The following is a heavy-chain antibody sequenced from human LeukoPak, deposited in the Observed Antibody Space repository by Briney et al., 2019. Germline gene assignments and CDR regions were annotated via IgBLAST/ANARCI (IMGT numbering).Heavy chain of an antibody. V-gene: IGHV3-23*01. CDR2: ISGSGDST. Sequence: GGSLRLSCAASGFTLINFGMSWVRQAPGKGLEWVSGISGSGDSTYCADSVKGRFTISRDNSKNTLYLQMNSLRAEDTAVYYCAKVPSYYDSSGYYSFFDYWGQGTLVTVSS. D-gene: IGHD3-22*01. J-gene: IGHJ4*02. CDR3: AKVPSYYDSSGYYSFFDY. CDR1: GFTLINFG.